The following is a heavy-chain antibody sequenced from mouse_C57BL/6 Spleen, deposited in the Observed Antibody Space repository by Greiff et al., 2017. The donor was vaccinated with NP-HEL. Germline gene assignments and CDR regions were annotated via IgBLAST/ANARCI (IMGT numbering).Heavy chain of an antibody. D-gene: IGHD2-10*01. CDR2: IYPGSGST. V-gene: IGHV1-55*01. Sequence: QVQLQQPGAELVKPGASVKMSCKASGYTFTSYWITWVKQRPGQGLEWIGDIYPGSGSTNYNEKFKSKATLTVDTSSSTAYMQLSSLTSEDSAVYYCARREGALLSSGYWGQGTTLTVSS. CDR1: GYTFTSYW. J-gene: IGHJ2*01. CDR3: ARREGALLSSGY.